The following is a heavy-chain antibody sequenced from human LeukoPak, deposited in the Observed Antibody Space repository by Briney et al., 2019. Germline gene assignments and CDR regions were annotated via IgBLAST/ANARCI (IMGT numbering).Heavy chain of an antibody. D-gene: IGHD3-10*01. J-gene: IGHJ4*02. Sequence: SETLSLTCTVSGGSISSYYWSWIRQPAGKGLEWIGRIYTSGSTNYNPSLKSRVTMSVDTSKNQFSLKLSSVTAADTAVYYCAGDRARWFGEPTLDYWGQGTLVTVSS. V-gene: IGHV4-4*07. CDR1: GGSISSYY. CDR2: IYTSGST. CDR3: AGDRARWFGEPTLDY.